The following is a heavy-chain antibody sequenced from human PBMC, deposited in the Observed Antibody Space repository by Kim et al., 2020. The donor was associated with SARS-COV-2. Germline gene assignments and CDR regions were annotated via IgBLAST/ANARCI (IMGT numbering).Heavy chain of an antibody. V-gene: IGHV5-10-1*01. J-gene: IGHJ5*02. CDR3: ARLGILYSSGWNRWFDP. CDR1: GYSFTSYW. D-gene: IGHD6-19*01. Sequence: GESLKISCKGSGYSFTSYWISWVRQMPGKGLEWMGRIDPSDSYTNYSPSFQGHVTISADKSISTAYLQWSSLKASDTAMYYCARLGILYSSGWNRWFDPWGQGTLVTVSS. CDR2: IDPSDSYT.